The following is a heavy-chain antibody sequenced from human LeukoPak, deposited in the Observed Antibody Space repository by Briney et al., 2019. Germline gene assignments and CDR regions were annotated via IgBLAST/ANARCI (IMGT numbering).Heavy chain of an antibody. J-gene: IGHJ3*02. CDR2: INPKSGGT. CDR1: GYTFTGYY. Sequence: ASVKVSCKASGYTFTGYYIHWVRQAPGQGLEWMGWINPKSGGTNYAQKSQGSVTMSRDTSISTAYMELRRLRSDDTAVYYCARPRSSWYSDAFDIWGQGTMVTVSS. V-gene: IGHV1-2*02. D-gene: IGHD6-13*01. CDR3: ARPRSSWYSDAFDI.